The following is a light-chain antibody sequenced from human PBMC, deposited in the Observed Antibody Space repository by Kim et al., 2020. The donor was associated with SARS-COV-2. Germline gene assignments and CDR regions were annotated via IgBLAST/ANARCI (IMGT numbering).Light chain of an antibody. J-gene: IGKJ4*01. V-gene: IGKV3-20*01. Sequence: PGERATLSCRDSQSITGNFLAWYQQKPGQAPRLLISGAASRATGIRDRFSRSGSGTDFTLTINRLEPEDSAVYYCQQYGSSLITFGGGTNV. CDR3: QQYGSSLIT. CDR1: QSITGNF. CDR2: GAA.